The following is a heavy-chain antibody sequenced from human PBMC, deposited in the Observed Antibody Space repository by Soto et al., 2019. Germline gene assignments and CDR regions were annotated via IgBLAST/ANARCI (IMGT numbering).Heavy chain of an antibody. J-gene: IGHJ4*02. V-gene: IGHV3-53*01. D-gene: IGHD6-19*01. Sequence: EVQLVESGGGLIQPGGPRRLSCAPSGLPVSRNYMTGAPEAQGKGLEGVSVIYSGDSTYYADSVKGRFTISRDNSKNTLYLQMNSLRAEDTAVYYCARGRIGAVAENDYWGQGTLVTVSS. CDR2: IYSGDST. CDR1: GLPVSRNY. CDR3: ARGRIGAVAENDY.